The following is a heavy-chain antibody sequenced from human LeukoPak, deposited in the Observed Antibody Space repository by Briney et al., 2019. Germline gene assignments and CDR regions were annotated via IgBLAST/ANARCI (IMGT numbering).Heavy chain of an antibody. CDR2: INHSGST. D-gene: IGHD3-16*01. CDR3: ARALWGGFDY. CDR1: GGSFSGYY. Sequence: SETLSLTCAVYGGSFSGYYWSWIRQPPGKGLEWIGEINHSGSTNYNPSLKSRVTISVGTSKNQFSLKLSSVTAADTAVYYCARALWGGFDYWGQGTLVTVSS. J-gene: IGHJ4*02. V-gene: IGHV4-34*01.